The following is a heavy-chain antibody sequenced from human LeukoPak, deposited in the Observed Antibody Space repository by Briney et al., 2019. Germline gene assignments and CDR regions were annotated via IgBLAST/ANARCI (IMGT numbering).Heavy chain of an antibody. V-gene: IGHV3-23*01. D-gene: IGHD3-22*01. CDR1: GFTFSTYA. CDR3: ARAKGSSGYDFHY. CDR2: ISGSGGTT. J-gene: IGHJ4*02. Sequence: GGSLRLSCGASGFTFSTYAMSWVRQAPGEGLQWVSSISGSGGTTNYADSVKGRFTISRDNSKNTLYLQMNSLTTEDTAVYYCARAKGSSGYDFHYWGQGTLVTVSS.